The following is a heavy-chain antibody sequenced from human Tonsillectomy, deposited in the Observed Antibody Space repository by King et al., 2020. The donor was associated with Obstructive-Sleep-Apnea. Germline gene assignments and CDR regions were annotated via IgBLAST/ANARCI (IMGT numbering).Heavy chain of an antibody. D-gene: IGHD2-21*02. CDR1: GYSFTSYW. CDR3: ARLACCGADCLGYFHQ. Sequence: VQLVESGAEVKKPGESLKISCKGSGYSFTSYWIGWVRQMPGKGLEWMGIIYPGDSDTRYSPSFEGQVTSSADKSISTAYLPWRSLKASDTAMYYCARLACCGADCLGYFHQWGQGTLVTVSS. V-gene: IGHV5-51*01. CDR2: IYPGDSDT. J-gene: IGHJ1*01.